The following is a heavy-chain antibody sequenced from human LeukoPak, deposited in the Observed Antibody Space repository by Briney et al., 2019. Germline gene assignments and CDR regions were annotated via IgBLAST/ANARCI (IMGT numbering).Heavy chain of an antibody. CDR3: ARDGVSWPKGVDI. J-gene: IGHJ3*02. D-gene: IGHD2-8*01. Sequence: ASVKVSCKASGYTFTSYYMHWVRQAPGQGLEWMGVINPSGGSTSYAQKFQGRVTMTRDTSTSTVYMELSSLRSEDTAVYYCARDGVSWPKGVDIWGQGTMVTVSS. V-gene: IGHV1-46*01. CDR1: GYTFTSYY. CDR2: INPSGGST.